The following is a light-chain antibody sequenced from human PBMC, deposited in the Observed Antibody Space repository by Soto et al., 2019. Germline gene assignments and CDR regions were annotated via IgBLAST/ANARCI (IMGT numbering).Light chain of an antibody. CDR3: QQRSNWLYT. J-gene: IGKJ2*01. CDR1: QSLLHSDGKTY. Sequence: DIVMTQTPLSLSVTPGQPASISCKSSQSLLHSDGKTYLYWYLQKPGQSPQLLIYEVSSRFSGVPDRFSGSGSGTDFTLTISSLEPEDFAVYYCQQRSNWLYTFGQGTKLEIK. CDR2: EVS. V-gene: IGKV2-29*01.